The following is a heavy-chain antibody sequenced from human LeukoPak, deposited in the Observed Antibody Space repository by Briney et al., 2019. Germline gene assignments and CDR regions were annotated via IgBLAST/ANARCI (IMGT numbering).Heavy chain of an antibody. Sequence: ASVKVSCKASGYTFTSYDINWVRQATGQGLEWMGWMNPNSGNTGYAQKFQGRVTMTRNTSISAAYMGLSSLRSEDTAVYYCARDFNWNYFGGGGERWFDPWGQGTLVTVSS. CDR2: MNPNSGNT. CDR1: GYTFTSYD. J-gene: IGHJ5*02. V-gene: IGHV1-8*01. D-gene: IGHD1-7*01. CDR3: ARDFNWNYFGGGGERWFDP.